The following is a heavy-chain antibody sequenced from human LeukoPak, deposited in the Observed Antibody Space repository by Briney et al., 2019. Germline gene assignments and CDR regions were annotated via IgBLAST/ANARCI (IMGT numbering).Heavy chain of an antibody. V-gene: IGHV3-9*01. CDR2: ISWNSGSI. Sequence: GRSLRLSCAASGLTFDDYAMHWVRQAPGKGLEWVSGISWNSGSIGYADSVKGRFTISRDNAKNSLYLQMDSLRAEDTALYYCAKSRSDSSGFDYWGQGTLVTVSS. J-gene: IGHJ4*02. CDR3: AKSRSDSSGFDY. D-gene: IGHD6-19*01. CDR1: GLTFDDYA.